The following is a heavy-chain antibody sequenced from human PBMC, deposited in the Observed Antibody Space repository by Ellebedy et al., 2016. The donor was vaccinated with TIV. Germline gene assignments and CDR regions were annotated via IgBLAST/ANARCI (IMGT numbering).Heavy chain of an antibody. V-gene: IGHV3-66*01. J-gene: IGHJ4*02. CDR3: ARAPDFDY. CDR1: GFSVSFIY. Sequence: ESLKISCASSGFSVSFIYMSWVRQAPGKGLEWVSGLYTDGRIYYADSVKGRFTISRDSSRNTLFLQMSNLRVEDTAVYYCARAPDFDYWGQGTLVTVSS. CDR2: LYTDGRI.